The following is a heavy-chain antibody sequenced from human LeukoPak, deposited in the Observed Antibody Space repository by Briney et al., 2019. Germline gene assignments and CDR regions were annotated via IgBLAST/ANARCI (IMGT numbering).Heavy chain of an antibody. V-gene: IGHV3-43*01. CDR1: GFTFDDYI. CDR3: AKARGLIGGAFDI. CDR2: VSWDGDTT. D-gene: IGHD3-22*01. J-gene: IGHJ3*02. Sequence: GGSLRLSCAASGFTFDDYIMHWVRQAPGKGLEWVSLVSWDGDTTYYADSVKGRFTISRDNSKNSLYLQMNRLRTEDTALYYCAKARGLIGGAFDIWGQGTMVTVSS.